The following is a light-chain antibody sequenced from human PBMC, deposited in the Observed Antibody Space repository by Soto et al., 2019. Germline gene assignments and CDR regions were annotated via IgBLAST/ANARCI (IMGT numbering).Light chain of an antibody. CDR2: EVI. CDR3: SSYTSNNTVV. J-gene: IGLJ2*01. V-gene: IGLV2-14*01. CDR1: SSDVGGYNY. Sequence: QSVLTQPASVSGSPGQSITISCTGTSSDVGGYNYVSWYQQHPGKAPKLMIYEVISRPSGVSNRFSGSKSGNTASLTISGLQAEDEADYYCSSYTSNNTVVFGGGTKVTVL.